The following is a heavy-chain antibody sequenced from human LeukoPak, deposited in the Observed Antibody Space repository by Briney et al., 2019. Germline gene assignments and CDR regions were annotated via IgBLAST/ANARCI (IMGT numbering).Heavy chain of an antibody. V-gene: IGHV3-48*02. J-gene: IGHJ4*02. CDR2: VSSSSSTI. CDR3: ARDQDYYGSGSYY. D-gene: IGHD3-10*01. Sequence: GGSLRLSCAASGFTFSSYSMNWVRQAPGKGLEWVSYVSSSSSTIYYADSVKGRFTISRDNAKYSLYLQMNSLRDEDTAVYYCARDQDYYGSGSYYWGQGTLVTVSS. CDR1: GFTFSSYS.